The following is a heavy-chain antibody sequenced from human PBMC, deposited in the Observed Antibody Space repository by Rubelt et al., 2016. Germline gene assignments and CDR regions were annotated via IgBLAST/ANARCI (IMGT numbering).Heavy chain of an antibody. CDR1: GFSFRTYW. CDR3: ARDCGGDCFWSYYGMDV. J-gene: IGHJ6*02. D-gene: IGHD2-21*01. V-gene: IGHV3-74*03. Sequence: EVHLVESGGGLVQPGGSLRLSCAASGFSFRTYWMHWVRQAPGKGLVWVARINSDGSSTTYADSVKGRFTISRENAKNTLYQQMNSLRAEDTAVYYCARDCGGDCFWSYYGMDVWGQGTTVTVSS. CDR2: INSDGSST.